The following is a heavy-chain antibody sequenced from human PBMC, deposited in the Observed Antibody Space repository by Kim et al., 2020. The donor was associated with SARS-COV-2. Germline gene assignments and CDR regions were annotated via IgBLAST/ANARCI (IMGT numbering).Heavy chain of an antibody. J-gene: IGHJ4*02. CDR3: ARSFSESYFGYDY. Sequence: GGSLRLSCAASGFTFNTYAMSWVRQAPGKGLEWVAVITCNGSGRNYVDTVKGRFTISRDNPKNTLYLQMNRLRIEDTAVYYCARSFSESYFGYDYWGQGSLVTVSS. V-gene: IGHV3-30*03. D-gene: IGHD1-26*01. CDR2: ITCNGSGR. CDR1: GFTFNTYA.